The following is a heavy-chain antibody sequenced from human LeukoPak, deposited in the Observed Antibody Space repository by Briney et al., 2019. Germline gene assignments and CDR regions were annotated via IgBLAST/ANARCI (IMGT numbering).Heavy chain of an antibody. CDR1: GFTFSTYW. Sequence: PGGSLRLSCSASGFTFSTYWMSWVRQAPGKGLEWVANMRRDGNEIYYLDSVRGRFTISRDNAKNSLYLQMNSLRAEDTAVYYCARDEGYCSRTSCYGASTGMDVWGQGTAVIVSS. V-gene: IGHV3-7*01. J-gene: IGHJ6*02. CDR3: ARDEGYCSRTSCYGASTGMDV. CDR2: MRRDGNEI. D-gene: IGHD2-2*01.